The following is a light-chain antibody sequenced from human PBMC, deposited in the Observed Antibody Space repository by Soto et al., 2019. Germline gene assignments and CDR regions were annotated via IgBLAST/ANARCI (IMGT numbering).Light chain of an antibody. J-gene: IGKJ1*01. V-gene: IGKV3-20*01. Sequence: EIVLTQSPGTLSLSPGERATVSCRSSQSVTSSYLAWYQQKPGQAPRLLIYGASTRATGIPARFSGSGSGTEFTLTISSLQPDDFATYYCQHYNSYSEAFGQGTKVDI. CDR2: GAS. CDR1: QSVTSSY. CDR3: QHYNSYSEA.